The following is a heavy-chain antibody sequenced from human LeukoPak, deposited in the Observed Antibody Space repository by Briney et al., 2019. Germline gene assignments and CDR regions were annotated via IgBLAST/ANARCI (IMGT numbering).Heavy chain of an antibody. CDR3: ARENDTMVRGVLFDY. CDR1: GFTFSSYS. CDR2: ISSSSSYI. D-gene: IGHD3-10*01. V-gene: IGHV3-21*01. Sequence: PGGSLRLSCAASGFTFSSYSMNWVRQAPGKGLEWVSSISSSSSYIYYADSVKGRFTISRDNAKNSLYLQMNSLRAEDTAVYYCARENDTMVRGVLFDYWGQGTLVTVSS. J-gene: IGHJ4*02.